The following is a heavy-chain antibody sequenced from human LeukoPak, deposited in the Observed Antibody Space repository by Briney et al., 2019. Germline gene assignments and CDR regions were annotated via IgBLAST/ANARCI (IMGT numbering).Heavy chain of an antibody. CDR1: GFTFSSYA. D-gene: IGHD6-13*01. CDR2: ISSNGGRT. CDR3: ARPYSSSWSSFDY. Sequence: GGSLRLSCAASGFTFSSYAMHWVRQAPGKGLEYVSAISSNGGRTYYANSVKGRFTISRDNSKNTLYLQMGSLRAEDMAVYYCARPYSSSWSSFDYWGQGTLVTVSS. V-gene: IGHV3-64*01. J-gene: IGHJ4*02.